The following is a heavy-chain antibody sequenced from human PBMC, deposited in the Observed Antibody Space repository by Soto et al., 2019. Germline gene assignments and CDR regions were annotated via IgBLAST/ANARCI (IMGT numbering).Heavy chain of an antibody. CDR2: IYYSGST. J-gene: IGHJ4*02. D-gene: IGHD3-22*01. V-gene: IGHV4-59*01. Sequence: PSETLSLTCTVSGGSISSYYWSWIRQPPGKGLEWIGYIYYSGSTNYNPSLKSRVTISVDTSKNQFSLKLSSVTAADTAVYYCARAVYYYDSSGHFDSWGQGTLVTVSS. CDR3: ARAVYYYDSSGHFDS. CDR1: GGSISSYY.